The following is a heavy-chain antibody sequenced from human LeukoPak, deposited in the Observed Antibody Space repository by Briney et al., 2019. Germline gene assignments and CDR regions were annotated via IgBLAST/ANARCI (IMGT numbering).Heavy chain of an antibody. D-gene: IGHD2-21*01. V-gene: IGHV4-59*01. CDR1: GGSINSYY. CDR3: AREPHL. Sequence: SETLSLTCTVSGGSINSYYWSWIRQPPGKGLEWIGYIYYSGSTNYNPSLKSRVTISVDTSKNQFSLKLSSVTAADTAVYYCAREPHLWGQGTLVTVSS. CDR2: IYYSGST. J-gene: IGHJ4*02.